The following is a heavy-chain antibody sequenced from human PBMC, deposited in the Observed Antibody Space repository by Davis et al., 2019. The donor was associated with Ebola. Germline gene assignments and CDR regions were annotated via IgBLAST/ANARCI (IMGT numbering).Heavy chain of an antibody. V-gene: IGHV4-39*01. CDR3: ARRSAEGDY. CDR1: GGSISSSSYY. Sequence: GSLRLSCTVSGGSISSSSYYWGWIRQPPGKGLEWIGSIYYIGSTYYNPSLKSRVTISVDTSKNQFSLKLSSVTAADTAVYYCARRSAEGDYWGQGTLVTVSS. J-gene: IGHJ4*02. CDR2: IYYIGST.